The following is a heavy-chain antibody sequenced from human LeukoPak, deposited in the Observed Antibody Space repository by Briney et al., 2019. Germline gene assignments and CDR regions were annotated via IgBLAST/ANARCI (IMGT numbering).Heavy chain of an antibody. CDR2: IYQSETA. Sequence: SETLSLTCTVSGYSISSGYFWGWMRQPPGKGLEWIGSIYQSETAHYNPSLKSRVTISVDTSKNQFSLKLSSVTAADTAVYYCARDGGDLYYYYYMDVWGKGTTVTVSS. CDR1: GYSISSGYF. CDR3: ARDGGDLYYYYYMDV. V-gene: IGHV4-38-2*02. D-gene: IGHD2-21*02. J-gene: IGHJ6*03.